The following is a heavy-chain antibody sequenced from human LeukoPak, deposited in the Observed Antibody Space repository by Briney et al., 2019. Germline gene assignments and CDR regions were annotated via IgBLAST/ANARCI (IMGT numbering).Heavy chain of an antibody. Sequence: GGSLRLSCAASGFTLSTYWMSWVRQAPGKGLEWVANIQQDGSEKYYVDSVKGRFTISRDNAKNSLYLQMNSLTAEDTAVYYCARVSHFWSGVDYWGQGTLVTVSS. CDR3: ARVSHFWSGVDY. CDR1: GFTLSTYW. D-gene: IGHD3-3*02. CDR2: IQQDGSEK. J-gene: IGHJ4*02. V-gene: IGHV3-7*01.